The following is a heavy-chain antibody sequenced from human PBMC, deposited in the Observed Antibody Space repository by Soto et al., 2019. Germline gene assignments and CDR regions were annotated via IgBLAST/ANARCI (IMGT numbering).Heavy chain of an antibody. CDR3: AMQSVRGVIIRRGAFGY. Sequence: QLQLQESGPGLVKPSETLSLTCTVSGGSISSSSYYWGWIRQPPGKGLEWIGSIYYSGSTYYNPSLKSRVTISVDTSKNQFSLKLSSVTAADTAVYYCAMQSVRGVIIRRGAFGYWGQGTLVTVSS. CDR2: IYYSGST. J-gene: IGHJ4*02. D-gene: IGHD3-10*01. V-gene: IGHV4-39*01. CDR1: GGSISSSSYY.